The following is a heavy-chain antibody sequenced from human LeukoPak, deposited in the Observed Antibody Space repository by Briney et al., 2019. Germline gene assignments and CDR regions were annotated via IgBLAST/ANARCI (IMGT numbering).Heavy chain of an antibody. CDR2: IYYSGST. Sequence: SQTLSLTCTASGGSISSGGYYWSWIRQHPGKGLEWIGYIYYSGSTYYNPSLKSRVTISVDTSKNQFSLKLSSVTAADTAVYYCARGTMVRGVIRVNFDYWGQGILVTVSS. J-gene: IGHJ4*02. CDR3: ARGTMVRGVIRVNFDY. CDR1: GGSISSGGYY. V-gene: IGHV4-31*03. D-gene: IGHD3-10*01.